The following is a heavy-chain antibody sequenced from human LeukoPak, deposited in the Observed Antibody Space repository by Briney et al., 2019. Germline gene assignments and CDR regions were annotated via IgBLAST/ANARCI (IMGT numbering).Heavy chain of an antibody. J-gene: IGHJ3*02. CDR1: GFTFSSYG. V-gene: IGHV3-30*18. CDR2: ISYDGSNK. Sequence: GGSLRLSCAASGFTFSSYGMHWVRQAPGKGLEWMAVISYDGSNKYYADSVKGRFTISRDNSKNTLYLQMNSLRAEDTAVYYCAKDRRRWLQSTGGAFDIWGQGTMVTVSS. D-gene: IGHD5-24*01. CDR3: AKDRRRWLQSTGGAFDI.